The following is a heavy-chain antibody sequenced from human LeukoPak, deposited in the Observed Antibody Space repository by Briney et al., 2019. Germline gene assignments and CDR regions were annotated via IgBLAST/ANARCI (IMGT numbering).Heavy chain of an antibody. V-gene: IGHV3-30*04. CDR1: GFTFTGHS. CDR2: VADDEKTI. D-gene: IGHD5-12*01. J-gene: IGHJ4*02. CDR3: ARESGYAVGDF. Sequence: GGSLRLSCVASGFTFTGHSMHWVRQAPGKGLEWVSVVADDEKTIFYADSLKGRFTVSRDNSKNTVYLQMNNLRADDTAVYYCARESGYAVGDFWGQGTLVTVSS.